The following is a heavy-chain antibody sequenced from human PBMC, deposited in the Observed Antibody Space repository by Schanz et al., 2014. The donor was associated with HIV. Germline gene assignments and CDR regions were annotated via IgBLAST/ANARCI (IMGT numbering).Heavy chain of an antibody. D-gene: IGHD3-10*01. Sequence: QVQLVESGGGVVQPGRSLRLSCAASGFTFSSYAMHWVRQAPGKGLEWVAVISYDGSNKNYADSVKGRFTISRDNSKNTLYLQMNSLRAEDTAVYYCAKGSSLWSFYYGMDVWGQGTTVTVSS. CDR2: ISYDGSNK. CDR3: AKGSSLWSFYYGMDV. V-gene: IGHV3-30-3*02. J-gene: IGHJ6*02. CDR1: GFTFSSYA.